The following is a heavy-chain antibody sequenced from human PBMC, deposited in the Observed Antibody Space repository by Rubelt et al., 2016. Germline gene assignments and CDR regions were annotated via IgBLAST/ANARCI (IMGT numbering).Heavy chain of an antibody. J-gene: IGHJ3*02. CDR2: IIPIFGTA. V-gene: IGHV1-69*01. CDR1: GGTFSSYA. Sequence: QVQLVQSGAEVKEPESSVKVSCKASGGTFSSYAISWVRQAPGQGLEWMGGIIPIFGTANYAQKFQGRVTITVDESTSTAYMELSSLRSEDTAVYYCARDFLEWSDAFDIWGQGTMVTVSS. D-gene: IGHD3-3*01. CDR3: ARDFLEWSDAFDI.